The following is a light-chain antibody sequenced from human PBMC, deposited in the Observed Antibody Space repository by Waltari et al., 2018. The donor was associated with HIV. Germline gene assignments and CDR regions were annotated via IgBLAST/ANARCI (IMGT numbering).Light chain of an antibody. Sequence: QSALTQPRPVSGSPGQSVTISCPGTSSDVGGYNYVSWYQQHPGKAPKLVIYDVSKRPSGVPDRFSGSKSANTASLTISGLQAEDEADYYCCSYAGSYTYVFGTGTKVTVL. CDR3: CSYAGSYTYV. CDR1: SSDVGGYNY. V-gene: IGLV2-11*01. CDR2: DVS. J-gene: IGLJ1*01.